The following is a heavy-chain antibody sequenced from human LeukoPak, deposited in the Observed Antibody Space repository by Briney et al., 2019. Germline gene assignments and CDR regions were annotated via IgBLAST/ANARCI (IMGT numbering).Heavy chain of an antibody. CDR3: VRSIRGYSSGWYYCDY. CDR1: GDSLKRSTDY. V-gene: IGHV4-39*07. CDR2: IYYRGSI. J-gene: IGHJ4*02. D-gene: IGHD6-19*01. Sequence: PSEPLSLTCTVCGDSLKRSTDYWGWIRQPPGKELECFRGIYYRGSIYCNRSLTSRDTKSVDTDKTESSVKLSSVSAADTAVYYFVRSIRGYSSGWYYCDYWGQGTLITVSS.